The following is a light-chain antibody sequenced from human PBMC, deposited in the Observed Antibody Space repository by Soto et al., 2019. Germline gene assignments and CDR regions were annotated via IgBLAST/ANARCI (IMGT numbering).Light chain of an antibody. Sequence: IQMTQSPSTLSASVGDRVTITCRASQKINTWVAWYQQRPGKAPQLLIYEASSLEPGVPSRFGGSGSGTDFPLTISSLQPDDFATYYCQQYEIYPLTFGGGTHVE. V-gene: IGKV1-5*03. CDR3: QQYEIYPLT. J-gene: IGKJ4*01. CDR2: EAS. CDR1: QKINTW.